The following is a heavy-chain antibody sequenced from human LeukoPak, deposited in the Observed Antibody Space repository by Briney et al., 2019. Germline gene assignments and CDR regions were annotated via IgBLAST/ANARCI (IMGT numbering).Heavy chain of an antibody. CDR3: ASGYYYDSSGPPDYFDY. D-gene: IGHD3-22*01. CDR1: GFTSSSYW. Sequence: GGSLRLSCAASGFTSSSYWMSWVRQAPRKGLAWVANIKQDGSEKYYVDSVKGRFTISRDNAKNSVYLQMNSLRAEDTAVYYCASGYYYDSSGPPDYFDYWGQGTLVTVSS. CDR2: IKQDGSEK. V-gene: IGHV3-7*01. J-gene: IGHJ4*02.